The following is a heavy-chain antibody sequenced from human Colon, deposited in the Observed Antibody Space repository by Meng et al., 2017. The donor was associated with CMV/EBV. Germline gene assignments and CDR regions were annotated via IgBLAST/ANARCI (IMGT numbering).Heavy chain of an antibody. V-gene: IGHV3-23*01. Sequence: GESLKISCAASGFTFSSYAMSWVRQAPGKGLEWVSAISGSGGSTYYADSVKGRFTISRDNSKNTLYLQMNSLRAEDTAVYYCAKEGITYDFWSGYYEGGSYYYYGMDVWGQGTTVTVSS. J-gene: IGHJ6*02. D-gene: IGHD3-3*01. CDR2: ISGSGGST. CDR1: GFTFSSYA. CDR3: AKEGITYDFWSGYYEGGSYYYYGMDV.